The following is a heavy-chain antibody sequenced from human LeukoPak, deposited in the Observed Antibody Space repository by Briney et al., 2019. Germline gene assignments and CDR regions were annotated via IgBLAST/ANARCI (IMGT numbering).Heavy chain of an antibody. Sequence: PGGSLRLSCTVSGFTLSSYEMSWIRQAPGKGLEWVSSISSSSSYIYNADSVKGRFTISRDNAKNSLYLQMNSLRAEDTAVYYCAELGITMIGGVWGKGTTVTISS. CDR1: GFTLSSYE. D-gene: IGHD3-10*02. CDR2: ISSSSSYI. J-gene: IGHJ6*04. CDR3: AELGITMIGGV. V-gene: IGHV3-21*01.